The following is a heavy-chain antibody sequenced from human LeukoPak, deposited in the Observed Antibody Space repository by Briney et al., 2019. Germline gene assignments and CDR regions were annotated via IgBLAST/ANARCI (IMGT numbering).Heavy chain of an antibody. V-gene: IGHV3-30*18. Sequence: GGSLRLSCAASRFTFSSYGMHWVRQAPGKGLEWVAVISYDGSNKYYADSVKGRFTISRDNSENTLYLQMNSLRAEDTAVYYCAKDLDIVVVPAAISLDYWGQGTLVTVSS. CDR2: ISYDGSNK. CDR3: AKDLDIVVVPAAISLDY. J-gene: IGHJ4*02. CDR1: RFTFSSYG. D-gene: IGHD2-2*03.